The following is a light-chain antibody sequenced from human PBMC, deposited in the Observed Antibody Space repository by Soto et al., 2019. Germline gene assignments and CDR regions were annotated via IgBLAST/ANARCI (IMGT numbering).Light chain of an antibody. CDR1: SGDVGGYNY. J-gene: IGLJ3*02. V-gene: IGLV2-8*01. CDR3: GSHAASGV. CDR2: EVN. Sequence: QSALTQPPSASGSPGQSVAISCSGTSGDVGGYNYVSWYQQHPGKAPKLIIYEVNKRPSGVPDRFSGSKSGNTASLTVSGLQAEDEADYYCGSHAASGVFGGGTKLTVL.